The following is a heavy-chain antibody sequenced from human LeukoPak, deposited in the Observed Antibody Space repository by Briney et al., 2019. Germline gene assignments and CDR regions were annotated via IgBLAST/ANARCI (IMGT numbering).Heavy chain of an antibody. CDR2: ISGSVGST. D-gene: IGHD6-13*01. V-gene: IGHV3-23*01. J-gene: IGHJ5*02. CDR3: AQGGIAAAGTFRFDP. CDR1: GFTFSSYA. Sequence: GGSLLLSCAASGFTFSSYAMSWVREAQGKGVEWVSAISGSVGSTYYPDSVKARFTISRDNSKNPLYLQMNSLRAEDTAVYYCAQGGIAAAGTFRFDPWGQGTLVTVSS.